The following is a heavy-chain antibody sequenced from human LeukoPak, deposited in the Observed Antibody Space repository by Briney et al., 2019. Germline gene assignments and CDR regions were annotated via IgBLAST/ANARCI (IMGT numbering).Heavy chain of an antibody. CDR3: ATGYSYGPHY. CDR1: GFTFSSYW. D-gene: IGHD5-18*01. CDR2: IKQDGSEK. J-gene: IGHJ4*02. Sequence: QPGGSLRLSCAAFGFTFSSYWMSWVRQAPGKGLEWVANIKQDGSEKYYVDSVKGRFTISRDNAKNSLYLQMNSLRAEDTAVYYCATGYSYGPHYWGQGTLVTVSS. V-gene: IGHV3-7*01.